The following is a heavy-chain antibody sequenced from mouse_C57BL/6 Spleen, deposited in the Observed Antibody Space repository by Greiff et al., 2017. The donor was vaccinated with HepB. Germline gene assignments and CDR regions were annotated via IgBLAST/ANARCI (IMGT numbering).Heavy chain of an antibody. CDR2: IYPSDSET. Sequence: VKLQQPGAELVRPGSSVKLSCKASGYTFTSYWMDWVKQRPGQGLEWIGNIYPSDSETHYNQKFKDKATLTVDKSSSTAYMQLSSLTSEDSAVYYCARRDYYGSSYNYWGQGTTLTVSS. D-gene: IGHD1-1*01. V-gene: IGHV1-61*01. CDR1: GYTFTSYW. J-gene: IGHJ2*01. CDR3: ARRDYYGSSYNY.